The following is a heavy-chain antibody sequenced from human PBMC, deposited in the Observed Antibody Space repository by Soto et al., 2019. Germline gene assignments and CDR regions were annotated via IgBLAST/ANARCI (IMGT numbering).Heavy chain of an antibody. V-gene: IGHV1-3*01. CDR1: GYTFTDYT. D-gene: IGHD7-27*01. Sequence: QVQLVQSGAEVKKPGASVKVSCKASGYTFTDYTIHWVRQAPGHRLEWMGWIDAGNGNTKHSQRFQGRVTITMDTSATTAYIELSSLRSEDTAVYYCARDLTGDFDYWGQGTLVTVSS. CDR2: IDAGNGNT. J-gene: IGHJ4*02. CDR3: ARDLTGDFDY.